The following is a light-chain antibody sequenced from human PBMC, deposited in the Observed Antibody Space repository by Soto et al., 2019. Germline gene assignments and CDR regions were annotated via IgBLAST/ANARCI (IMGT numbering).Light chain of an antibody. CDR2: DAS. J-gene: IGKJ5*01. V-gene: IGKV3-11*01. CDR1: QSVSSY. CDR3: QQRSNWRT. Sequence: EIVLTQSPATLSLSPGERATVSCRASQSVSSYLAWYQQKPGQAPRLLIYDASNRATGIPARFSGSGSGTDFTITISSLEPEDFAVYYCQQRSNWRTFGQGTRLEIK.